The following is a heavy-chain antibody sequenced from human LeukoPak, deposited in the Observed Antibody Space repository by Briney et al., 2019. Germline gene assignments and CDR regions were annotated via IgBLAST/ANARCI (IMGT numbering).Heavy chain of an antibody. CDR3: AKDFRIGYSAHFDY. V-gene: IGHV3-23*01. Sequence: GGSLRLSCVGSGFTFRSHAMSWVRQAPEKGLEFVSGIYENGGSTYYADSVKGRFSISRDNSKNTLYLQMDSLRGEDTAVYYCAKDFRIGYSAHFDYWGQGALVTVSS. D-gene: IGHD2-21*01. J-gene: IGHJ4*02. CDR1: GFTFRSHA. CDR2: IYENGGST.